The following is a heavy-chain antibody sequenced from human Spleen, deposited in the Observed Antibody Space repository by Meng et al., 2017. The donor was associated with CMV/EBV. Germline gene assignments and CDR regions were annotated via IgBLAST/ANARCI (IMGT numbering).Heavy chain of an antibody. V-gene: IGHV1-2*02. CDR3: ARSSGWSRVDH. Sequence: QVQRVQSWAEVKKPGASVKVSCKPSGYTLTDYNIPWVRQAPGQWLEWMGWINPSDDTNYAQNFQGRVTMTRDMSINTVYMELSRLTSDDTAVYYCARSSGWSRVDHWGQGTLVTVSS. CDR1: GYTLTDYN. D-gene: IGHD6-19*01. J-gene: IGHJ4*02. CDR2: INPSDDT.